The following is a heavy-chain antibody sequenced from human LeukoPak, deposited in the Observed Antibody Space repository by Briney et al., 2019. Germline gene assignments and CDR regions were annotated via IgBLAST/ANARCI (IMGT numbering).Heavy chain of an antibody. CDR2: ISSSSATI. CDR3: ARAGDDFWSGSHFDY. J-gene: IGHJ4*02. V-gene: IGHV3-48*01. CDR1: GFTFSTYS. Sequence: GGSLRLSCAASGFTFSTYSMNWVRQAPGKGLEWVSYISSSSATIYYADSVKGLFTISRDNAKNSLYLQMNSLRAENTAVYYCARAGDDFWSGSHFDYWGQGTLVTVSS. D-gene: IGHD3-3*01.